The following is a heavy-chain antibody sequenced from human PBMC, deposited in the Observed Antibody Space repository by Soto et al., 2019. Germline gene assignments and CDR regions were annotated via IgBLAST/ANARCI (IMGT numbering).Heavy chain of an antibody. J-gene: IGHJ4*02. CDR1: GGSLSGSY. V-gene: IGHV4-34*01. CDR2: IHHSGST. Sequence: PSETLSLTCAVYGGSLSGSYWSWIRQPPGTGLEWIGEIHHSGSTYYNPSLKSRVTLSVDTSKNQFSLNLNSVTAADTAVFYCAGLYPYESSGYHLNFWGQGTLVTVSS. CDR3: AGLYPYESSGYHLNF. D-gene: IGHD3-22*01.